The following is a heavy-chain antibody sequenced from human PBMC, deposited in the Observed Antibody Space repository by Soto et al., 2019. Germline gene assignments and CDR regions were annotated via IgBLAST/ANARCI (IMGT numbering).Heavy chain of an antibody. Sequence: EVKLLESGGGLVQPGGSLRLSCAASGFTCSSYAMNWVRQAPGKGLEWVSDISSSGGSGGSTHYAESVKGRFTISRDNSKNTLYLQMTSLRAEDTAVYYCAKDWRMDVWGQGTTVTVSS. CDR1: GFTCSSYA. J-gene: IGHJ6*02. CDR3: AKDWRMDV. CDR2: ISSSGGSGGST. V-gene: IGHV3-23*01.